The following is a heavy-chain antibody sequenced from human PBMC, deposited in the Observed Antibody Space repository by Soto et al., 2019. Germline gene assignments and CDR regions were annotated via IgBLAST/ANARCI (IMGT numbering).Heavy chain of an antibody. J-gene: IGHJ3*02. CDR2: IRSKPNSYAT. CDR1: GFPFSGSA. CDR3: TSRLHSDYDLWAFDI. D-gene: IGHD5-12*01. V-gene: IGHV3-73*01. Sequence: TGGSPRPPCAAFGFPFSGSAMHWVRQASGKGLEWVGRIRSKPNSYATAYAASVKGRFIISRDDSKNTAYLQMSSLKTEDTAVYYCTSRLHSDYDLWAFDIWGQGTMVTVSS.